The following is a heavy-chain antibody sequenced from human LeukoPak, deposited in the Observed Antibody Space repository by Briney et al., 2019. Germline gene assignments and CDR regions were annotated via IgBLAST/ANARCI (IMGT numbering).Heavy chain of an antibody. V-gene: IGHV3-21*01. D-gene: IGHD3-9*01. Sequence: GGSLRLSCAASGFTFSSYSMNWVRQAPGKGLDWVSSISSSSSYIYYADSVKGRFTISRDNAKNSLYLQMNGLRAEDTAVYYCARGPDILTGAEFNYWGQGTLVTVSS. J-gene: IGHJ4*02. CDR3: ARGPDILTGAEFNY. CDR1: GFTFSSYS. CDR2: ISSSSSYI.